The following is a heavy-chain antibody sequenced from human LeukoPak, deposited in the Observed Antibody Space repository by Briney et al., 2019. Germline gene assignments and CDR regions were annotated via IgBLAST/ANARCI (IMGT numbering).Heavy chain of an antibody. V-gene: IGHV3-23*01. CDR2: ISGSGGST. CDR3: ARDLERLGRPSSSFDY. J-gene: IGHJ4*02. D-gene: IGHD6-6*01. CDR1: GFSFSSYT. Sequence: GGSLRLSCAASGFSFSSYTMSWVRQAPGKGLEWVSAISGSGGSTYYADSVKGRFTISRDNSKNTLYLQMNSLRAEDTAVYYCARDLERLGRPSSSFDYWGQGTLVTVSS.